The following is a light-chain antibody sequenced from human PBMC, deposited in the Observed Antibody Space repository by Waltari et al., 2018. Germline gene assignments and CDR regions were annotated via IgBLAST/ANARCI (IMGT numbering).Light chain of an antibody. J-gene: IGKJ3*01. V-gene: IGKV4-1*01. Sequence: DIVMTQSPDSLSVSLGERAPTYCKSSLSILHSYETTNQLGWYQQKTGQSPKLLIYGASTRESGVPDRFSGSGSGTDFTLTISSLQTEDVAVYYCQQYYSTPFTFGPGTKVDIK. CDR3: QQYYSTPFT. CDR2: GAS. CDR1: LSILHSYETTNQ.